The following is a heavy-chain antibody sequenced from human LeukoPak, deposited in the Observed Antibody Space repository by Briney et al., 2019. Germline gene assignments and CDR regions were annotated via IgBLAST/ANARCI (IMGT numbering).Heavy chain of an antibody. CDR3: ARGPIQLERRAPDAFDT. Sequence: SETLSLTCTVSGGSISSGGYYWSWIRQPPGKGLEWIGYIYHSGSTYYNPSLKSRVTISVDRSKNQFSLKLSSVTAADTAVYYCARGPIQLERRAPDAFDTWGQGTMVTVSS. V-gene: IGHV4-30-2*01. J-gene: IGHJ3*02. CDR1: GGSISSGGYY. CDR2: IYHSGST. D-gene: IGHD1-1*01.